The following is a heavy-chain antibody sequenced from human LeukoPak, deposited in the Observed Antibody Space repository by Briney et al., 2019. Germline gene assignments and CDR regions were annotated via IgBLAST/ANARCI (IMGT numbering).Heavy chain of an antibody. D-gene: IGHD3-3*01. CDR2: INPNSGGT. CDR3: ASSITIFGVVPALFDY. V-gene: IGHV1-2*02. Sequence: ASVKVSCKAPGYTFTGYYMHWVRQAPGQGLEWMGWINPNSGGTNYAQKFQGRVTMTRDTSISTAYMELSRLRSDDTAVYYCASSITIFGVVPALFDYWGQGTLVTVSS. J-gene: IGHJ4*02. CDR1: GYTFTGYY.